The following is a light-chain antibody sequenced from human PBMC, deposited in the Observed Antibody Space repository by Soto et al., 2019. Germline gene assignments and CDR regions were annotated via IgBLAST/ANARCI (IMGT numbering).Light chain of an antibody. CDR3: ISYTTISTYV. V-gene: IGLV2-14*03. Sequence: QSALTQPASVSGSPGQSIAISCTGTSSDVGSYNYVSWYQHHPGKAPKVMIYDVSSRPSGFSNRFSGSKSGSTASLTISGLQAEDEADYYCISYTTISTYVFGTGTKVTVL. CDR1: SSDVGSYNY. J-gene: IGLJ1*01. CDR2: DVS.